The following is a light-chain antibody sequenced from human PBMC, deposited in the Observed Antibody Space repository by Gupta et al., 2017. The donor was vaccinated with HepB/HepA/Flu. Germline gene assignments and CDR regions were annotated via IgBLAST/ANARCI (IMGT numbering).Light chain of an antibody. V-gene: IGKV4-1*01. CDR3: QQYYNTPYT. CDR1: QSLFWGSKNKNY. CDR2: WAS. J-gene: IGKJ2*01. Sequence: DLVMNQSPDSLAVSLGETATNNCKSSQSLFWGSKNKNYLAWFQQRPGQPPKLLIYWASTRESGVPDRFSGSGSGTEFTLTISSLQAEDVAVYYCQQYYNTPYTFGQGTRLEI.